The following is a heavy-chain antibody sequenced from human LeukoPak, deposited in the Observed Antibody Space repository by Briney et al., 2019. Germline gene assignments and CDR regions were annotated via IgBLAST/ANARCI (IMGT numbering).Heavy chain of an antibody. CDR1: GFTFSSYW. D-gene: IGHD5-12*01. V-gene: IGHV3-7*01. J-gene: IGHJ6*03. CDR3: ARDPYSGSYGNNYYYYMDV. CDR2: IKQDGSEK. Sequence: GGSLRLSCAASGFTFSSYWMSWVRQAPGKGLEWVANIKQDGSEKYYVDSVKGRFTISRDNAKNSLYLQMNSLRAEDTAVYYCARDPYSGSYGNNYYYYMDVWGKGTTVTISS.